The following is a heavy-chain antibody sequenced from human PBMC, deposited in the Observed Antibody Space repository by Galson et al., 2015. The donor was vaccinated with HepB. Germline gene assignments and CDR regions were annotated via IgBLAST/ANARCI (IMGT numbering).Heavy chain of an antibody. CDR2: IIPIFGSA. CDR3: ARQYDTRGYYPY. J-gene: IGHJ4*02. CDR1: GGTFSTYT. D-gene: IGHD3-22*01. V-gene: IGHV1-69*01. Sequence: QSGAEVKKPGESLRISCKASGGTFSTYTLSWVRQAPGQGLEWMGGIIPIFGSANYAQKFQGRVTITADESTTTTYMELRRLRPEDTAVYYCARQYDTRGYYPYWGQGTLVTVSS.